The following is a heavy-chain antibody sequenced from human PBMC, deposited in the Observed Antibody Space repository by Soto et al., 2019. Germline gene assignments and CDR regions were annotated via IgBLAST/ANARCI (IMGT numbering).Heavy chain of an antibody. CDR2: IHHTGAT. Sequence: PSETLPLTCTVSGDSIRSADYYWSWIRQAPGKGLEWIGYIHHTGATDYDPSLKSRIAISRDTSKNQFSLKLSSVSAADTAVYYCVSTKMFADGSGPIWLDSWGQGTLVTVAS. J-gene: IGHJ5*01. CDR3: VSTKMFADGSGPIWLDS. CDR1: GDSIRSADYY. D-gene: IGHD3-10*01. V-gene: IGHV4-30-4*01.